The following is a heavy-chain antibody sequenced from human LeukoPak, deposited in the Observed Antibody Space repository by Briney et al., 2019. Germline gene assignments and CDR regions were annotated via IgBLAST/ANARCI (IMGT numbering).Heavy chain of an antibody. Sequence: PSETLSLTCTVSGYSISSGYYWSWIRQPPGKGLEWIGSIYHSGSTYYNPSLKSRVTISVDTSKNQFSLKLSSVTAADTAVYYCARIAVVVAATLASFDYWGQGTLVTVSS. CDR1: GYSISSGYY. D-gene: IGHD2-15*01. CDR2: IYHSGST. V-gene: IGHV4-38-2*02. CDR3: ARIAVVVAATLASFDY. J-gene: IGHJ4*02.